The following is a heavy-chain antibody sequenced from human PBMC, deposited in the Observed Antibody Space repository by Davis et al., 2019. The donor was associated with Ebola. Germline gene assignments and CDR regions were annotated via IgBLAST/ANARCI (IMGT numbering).Heavy chain of an antibody. J-gene: IGHJ4*02. V-gene: IGHV3-48*03. CDR1: GFTFNSLE. CDR3: AKGDRTTLYYDTGDDY. CDR2: ISSSGTTT. Sequence: GESLKISCAASGFTFNSLEMNWVRRAPGKGLEWLSYISSSGTTTYYADSVKGRFTLSRDNSKSLLYLQMNRLRADDTAVYYCAKGDRTTLYYDTGDDYWGQGTLVTVSS. D-gene: IGHD3-22*01.